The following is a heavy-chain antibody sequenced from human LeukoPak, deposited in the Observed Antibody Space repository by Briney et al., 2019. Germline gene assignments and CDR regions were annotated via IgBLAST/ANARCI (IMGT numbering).Heavy chain of an antibody. Sequence: GGSPRLSCAASGFTFSSYAMSWVRQAPGKGLEWVSAISGSDGSTYYADSVKGRFTISRDNSKNTLYLQMNSLRAEDTAIYYCAKGYCSSTSCSSDYWGQGTLVTVSS. CDR1: GFTFSSYA. D-gene: IGHD2-2*01. CDR3: AKGYCSSTSCSSDY. V-gene: IGHV3-23*01. CDR2: ISGSDGST. J-gene: IGHJ4*02.